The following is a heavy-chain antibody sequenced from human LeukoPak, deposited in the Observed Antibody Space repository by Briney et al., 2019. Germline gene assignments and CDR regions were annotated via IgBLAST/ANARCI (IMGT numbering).Heavy chain of an antibody. J-gene: IGHJ4*02. Sequence: PGGSLRLSCAASGFTVSSNYMSWVRQAPGKGLEWVSVIYSGGSTYYADSVKGRFTISRDNSKNTLYLQMNSLRAEDTAVYYCARVRAGIDFVLDYWGQGTLVTVSS. CDR3: ARVRAGIDFVLDY. D-gene: IGHD6-19*01. V-gene: IGHV3-53*01. CDR1: GFTVSSNY. CDR2: IYSGGST.